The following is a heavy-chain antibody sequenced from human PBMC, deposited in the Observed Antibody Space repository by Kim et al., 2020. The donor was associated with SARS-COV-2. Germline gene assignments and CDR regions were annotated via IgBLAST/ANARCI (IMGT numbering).Heavy chain of an antibody. V-gene: IGHV4-59*01. CDR1: GGSISSYY. CDR2: IYYSGST. J-gene: IGHJ4*02. CDR3: AVGLRSGYFVY. D-gene: IGHD3-22*01. Sequence: SGTLSLTCTVSGGSISSYYWSWIRQPPGKGLEGIGYIYYSGSTNYNTSLKSRVTISVATSKNQFSLKLSSVTAADTAVYYCAVGLRSGYFVYWGQGTLVTVSS.